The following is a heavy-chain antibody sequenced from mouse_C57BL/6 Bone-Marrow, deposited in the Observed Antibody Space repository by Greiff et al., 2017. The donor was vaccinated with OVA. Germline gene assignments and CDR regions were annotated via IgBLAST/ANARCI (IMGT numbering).Heavy chain of an antibody. J-gene: IGHJ4*01. D-gene: IGHD2-1*01. CDR1: GFSLTSYG. CDR2: IWRGGST. CDR3: AKDEIYGNQYYYAMDY. Sequence: VQGVESGPGLVQPSQSLSITCTVSGFSLTSYGVHWVRPSPGKGLEWLGVIWRGGSTDYNAAFMSRLSITKDNSKSQVFFKMNSLQADDTAIYYCAKDEIYGNQYYYAMDYWGQGTSVTVSS. V-gene: IGHV2-5*01.